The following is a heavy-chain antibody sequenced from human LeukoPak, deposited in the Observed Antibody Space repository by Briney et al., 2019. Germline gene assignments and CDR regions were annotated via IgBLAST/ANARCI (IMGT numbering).Heavy chain of an antibody. V-gene: IGHV3-7*01. CDR2: IKQDGSEA. D-gene: IGHD2-8*01. CDR3: ATRYCTIPACRASSYHCMDN. CDR1: GFTFSSYW. J-gene: IGHJ6*03. Sequence: PGGSLRLSCAASGFTFSSYWMTWVRQAPGKGLEWVANIKQDGSEAYCVDSVKGRFAVSRDNAKNSLYLQLNSLGAEDTAVYYCATRYCTIPACRASSYHCMDNWGKGTTVTVSS.